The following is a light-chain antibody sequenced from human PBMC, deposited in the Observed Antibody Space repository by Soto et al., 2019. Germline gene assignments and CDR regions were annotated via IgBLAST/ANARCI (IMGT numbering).Light chain of an antibody. CDR2: RTS. CDR3: QQYDSSPRT. Sequence: EIVLTQSPGTLSLSPVERATLSCMASQSVSSSYLAWYQQKPGQAPRLLIYRTSNRATGIPDRFSGSGSGTDFTLTISRLEPEDFAVYWCQQYDSSPRTFGQGTKVDNK. J-gene: IGKJ1*01. CDR1: QSVSSSY. V-gene: IGKV3-20*01.